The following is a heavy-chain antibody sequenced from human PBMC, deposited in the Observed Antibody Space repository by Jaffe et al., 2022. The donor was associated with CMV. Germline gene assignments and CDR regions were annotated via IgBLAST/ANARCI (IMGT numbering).Heavy chain of an antibody. CDR1: GFTFSSYA. Sequence: EVQLVESGGGLVQPGGSLRLSCAASGFTFSSYAMSWVRQAPGKGLEWVSAISGSGGSTYYADSVKGRFTISRDNSKNTLYLQMNSLRAEDTAVYYCARTYYYDSSGYYDRDYWGQGTLVTVSS. CDR2: ISGSGGST. V-gene: IGHV3-23*04. J-gene: IGHJ4*02. D-gene: IGHD3-22*01. CDR3: ARTYYYDSSGYYDRDY.